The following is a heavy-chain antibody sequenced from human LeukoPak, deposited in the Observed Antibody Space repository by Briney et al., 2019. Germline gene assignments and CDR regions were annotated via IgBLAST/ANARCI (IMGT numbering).Heavy chain of an antibody. J-gene: IGHJ3*02. CDR2: ISGSGGST. V-gene: IGHV3-23*01. CDR1: GFTFSSYA. CDR3: ARGVRASDAFDI. Sequence: GGSLRLSCAASGFTFSSYAMSWVRQAPGKGLEWVSAISGSGGSTYYADSVKGRFTISRDNSKNTLYLQMNSLRAEDTAVYYCARGVRASDAFDIWGQGTMVTVSS.